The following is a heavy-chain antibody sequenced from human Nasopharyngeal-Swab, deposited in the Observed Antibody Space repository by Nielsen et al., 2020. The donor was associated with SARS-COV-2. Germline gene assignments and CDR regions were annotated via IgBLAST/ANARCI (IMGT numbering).Heavy chain of an antibody. Sequence: VRQAPGKGLEWVSSISSSSSYIYYADSVKGRFTISRDNAKNSLYLQMNSLRAEDTAVYYCARDTVLYYDILTGYVLDYWGQGTLVTVSS. J-gene: IGHJ4*02. CDR2: ISSSSSYI. CDR3: ARDTVLYYDILTGYVLDY. D-gene: IGHD3-9*01. V-gene: IGHV3-21*01.